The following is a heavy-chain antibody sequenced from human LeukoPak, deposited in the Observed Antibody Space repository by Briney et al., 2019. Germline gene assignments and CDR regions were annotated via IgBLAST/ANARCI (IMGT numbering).Heavy chain of an antibody. CDR2: IYSGGST. J-gene: IGHJ4*02. CDR3: ARDKWGAVAGLDY. D-gene: IGHD6-19*01. Sequence: PGGSLRLSCAASGFTVSSNYMSWVRQAPGKGLEWVSVIYSGGSTYYADSVKGRFTTSRDNSKNTLYLQMNSLRAEDTAVYYCARDKWGAVAGLDYWGQGTLVTVSS. CDR1: GFTVSSNY. V-gene: IGHV3-53*01.